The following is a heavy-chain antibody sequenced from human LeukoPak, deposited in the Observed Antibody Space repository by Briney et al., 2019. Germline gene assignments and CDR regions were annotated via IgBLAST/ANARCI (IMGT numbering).Heavy chain of an antibody. CDR3: VKDVGVGASYFDN. CDR1: GFTFSSCG. V-gene: IGHV3-30*02. D-gene: IGHD1-26*01. J-gene: IGHJ4*02. CDR2: IRYDGSDK. Sequence: GGSLRLSCAASGFTFSSCGMHWVRQGPAKGLEWVAYIRYDGSDKYYIDSVKGRFTIARDNPKETLYLQMTSLSHDDTAVYFCVKDVGVGASYFDNWGQGTLVAVAS.